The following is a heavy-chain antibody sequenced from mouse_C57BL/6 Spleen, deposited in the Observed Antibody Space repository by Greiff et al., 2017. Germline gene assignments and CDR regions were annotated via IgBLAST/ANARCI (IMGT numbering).Heavy chain of an antibody. CDR1: GFTFSDYY. D-gene: IGHD1-1*01. J-gene: IGHJ4*01. V-gene: IGHV5-16*01. CDR3: AREGPYYYGSSFEGYAMDY. Sequence: EVHLVESEGGLVQPGSSMKLSCTASGFTFSDYYMAWVRQVPEKGLEWVANINYDGSSTYYLDSLKSRFIISRDNAKNILYLQMSSLKSEDTATYYCAREGPYYYGSSFEGYAMDYWGQGTSVTVSS. CDR2: INYDGSST.